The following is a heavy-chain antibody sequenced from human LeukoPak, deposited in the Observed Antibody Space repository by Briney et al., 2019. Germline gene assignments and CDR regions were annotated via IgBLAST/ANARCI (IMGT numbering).Heavy chain of an antibody. V-gene: IGHV5-51*01. CDR2: IDPGDSDT. J-gene: IGHJ4*02. CDR3: ATLVDTAMGSDY. CDR1: GYSFTSYW. D-gene: IGHD5-18*01. Sequence: GESLKISWKGSGYSFTSYWIGWVRQMPGKGLEWMGIIDPGDSDTRYSPSFQGQVTISADKSISTAYLQGSSLKASATAMYYCATLVDTAMGSDYWGQGTLVTVSS.